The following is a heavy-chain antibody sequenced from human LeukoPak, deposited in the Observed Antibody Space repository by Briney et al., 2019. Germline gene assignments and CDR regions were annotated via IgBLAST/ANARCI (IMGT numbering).Heavy chain of an antibody. D-gene: IGHD6-19*01. V-gene: IGHV3-43D*03. CDR1: GFTFDDYA. J-gene: IGHJ4*02. CDR3: AKDGDSSGWYPDY. CDR2: ISWDGGST. Sequence: GGSLRLSCAASGFTFDDYAMHWVRQAPGKGLEWVSLISWDGGSTYYADSVKGRFTISRDNSKNSLYLQMNSLRAEDTALYHCAKDGDSSGWYPDYWGQGTLVTVSS.